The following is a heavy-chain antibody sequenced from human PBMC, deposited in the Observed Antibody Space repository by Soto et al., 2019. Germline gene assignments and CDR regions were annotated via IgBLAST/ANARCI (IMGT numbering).Heavy chain of an antibody. CDR2: IYYSGST. D-gene: IGHD4-17*01. Sequence: SETLSLTCSVSGGSISSYYWSWIRQPPGKGLEWIGYIYYSGSTKYNPSLKSRVTISVDTSKNQFSLKLSSVTAADTAVYYCTRHASGGDYRFDYWGQGTLVTVSS. CDR3: TRHASGGDYRFDY. J-gene: IGHJ4*02. V-gene: IGHV4-59*08. CDR1: GGSISSYY.